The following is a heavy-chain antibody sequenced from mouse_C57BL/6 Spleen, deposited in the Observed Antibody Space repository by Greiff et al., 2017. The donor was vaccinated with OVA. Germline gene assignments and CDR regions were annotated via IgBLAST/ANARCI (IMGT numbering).Heavy chain of an antibody. J-gene: IGHJ2*01. CDR1: GYTFTEYT. Sequence: QVQLKQSGAELVKPGASVKLSCKASGYTFTEYTIHWVNRRSGRGLEWIGWFYPGSGSIRYNEKFKDKATLTADKSSSTVYMELSRLTSEDSAVYFCARHEEPQLSFDYWGQGTTLTVSS. V-gene: IGHV1-62-2*01. D-gene: IGHD6-1*01. CDR2: FYPGSGSI. CDR3: ARHEEPQLSFDY.